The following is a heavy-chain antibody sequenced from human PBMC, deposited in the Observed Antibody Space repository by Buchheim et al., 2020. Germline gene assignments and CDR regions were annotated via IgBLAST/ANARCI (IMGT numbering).Heavy chain of an antibody. J-gene: IGHJ6*02. CDR1: GFTFSSYA. V-gene: IGHV3-30-3*01. CDR2: ISYDGSNK. Sequence: QVQLVESGGGVVQPGRSLRLSCAASGFTFSSYAMHWVRQAPGKGLEWVAVISYDGSNKYYADSVKGRFTISRDHSKNTLYLQMSCLIAEDTAVYYCARDSSSGITRGMDVWGEGTT. CDR3: ARDSSSGITRGMDV. D-gene: IGHD3-10*01.